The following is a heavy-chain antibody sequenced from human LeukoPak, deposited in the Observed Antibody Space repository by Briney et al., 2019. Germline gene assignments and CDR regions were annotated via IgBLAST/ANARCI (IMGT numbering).Heavy chain of an antibody. Sequence: GESLKISCKGSGYTFSGYWIGWVRQMPGKGLEWMGIIYPGDSDTRYSPPFQGQVTISADKSITTAYLQWSSLKVSDTAMYYCVRPIDSSSWNAFDIWGQGTMVTVSS. CDR1: GYTFSGYW. CDR3: VRPIDSSSWNAFDI. J-gene: IGHJ3*02. V-gene: IGHV5-51*01. CDR2: IYPGDSDT. D-gene: IGHD6-13*01.